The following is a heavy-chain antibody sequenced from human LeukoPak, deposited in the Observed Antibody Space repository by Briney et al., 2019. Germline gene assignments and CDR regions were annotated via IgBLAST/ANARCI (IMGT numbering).Heavy chain of an antibody. Sequence: NPSETLSLTCTVSGGSISSYYWSWIRQHAGKGLEWFGYIHDSGSTDYNPSLKSRVSISRHTSKNQFSLRLSSVTAADTAVYYCARVNYDIFYYYGVDVWGQGTSVTVSS. V-gene: IGHV4-59*06. CDR3: ARVNYDIFYYYGVDV. CDR1: GGSISSYY. CDR2: IHDSGST. J-gene: IGHJ6*02. D-gene: IGHD3-9*01.